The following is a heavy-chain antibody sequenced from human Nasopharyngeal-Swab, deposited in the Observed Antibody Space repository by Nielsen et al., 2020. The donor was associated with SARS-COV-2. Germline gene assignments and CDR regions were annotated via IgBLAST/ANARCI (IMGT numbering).Heavy chain of an antibody. J-gene: IGHJ4*02. CDR1: GFTFSSYA. Sequence: GESLKISCAASGFTFSSYAMHWVRQAPGKGLEWVAVISYDGSNKYYADSVKGRFTISRDNSKNTPYLQMNSLRAEDTAVYYCARGPGSYYDNWGQGTLVTVSS. V-gene: IGHV3-30-3*01. D-gene: IGHD3-10*01. CDR2: ISYDGSNK. CDR3: ARGPGSYYDN.